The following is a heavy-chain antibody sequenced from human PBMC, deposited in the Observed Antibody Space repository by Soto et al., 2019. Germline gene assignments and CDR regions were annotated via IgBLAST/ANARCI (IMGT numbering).Heavy chain of an antibody. V-gene: IGHV3-7*01. CDR2: IKQDGSEK. Sequence: PGGSLRLSCAASGFTFSSYWMSWVRQAPGKGLEWVANIKQDGSEKYYVDSVKGRFTISRDNAKNSLYLQMNSLRAEDTAVYYCARDLSIAAAGTSVYFQHWGQGTLVTVSS. CDR1: GFTFSSYW. J-gene: IGHJ1*01. D-gene: IGHD6-13*01. CDR3: ARDLSIAAAGTSVYFQH.